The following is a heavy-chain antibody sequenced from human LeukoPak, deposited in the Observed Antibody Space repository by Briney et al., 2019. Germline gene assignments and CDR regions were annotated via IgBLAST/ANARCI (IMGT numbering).Heavy chain of an antibody. J-gene: IGHJ6*03. Sequence: SETLSLTCTVSGGSISSSSYYWGWIRQPPGKGLEWIGSIYYSGSTYYNPSLKSRVTISVDTSKNQFSLKLSSVTAADTTVYYCARARGYYGTGSYSDYYYYYMDVWGKGTTVTISS. D-gene: IGHD3-10*01. CDR3: ARARGYYGTGSYSDYYYYYMDV. CDR1: GGSISSSSYY. V-gene: IGHV4-39*07. CDR2: IYYSGST.